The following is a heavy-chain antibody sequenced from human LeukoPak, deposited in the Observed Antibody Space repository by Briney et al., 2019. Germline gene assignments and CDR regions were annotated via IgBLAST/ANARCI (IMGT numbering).Heavy chain of an antibody. CDR2: IYYSGST. J-gene: IGHJ4*02. V-gene: IGHV4-59*08. CDR3: AGGVVAATDFDY. D-gene: IGHD2-15*01. Sequence: SETLSLTCTVSGASISSYYWSWIRQPPGKGLEWIGYIYYSGSTNYNPSLKSRVTISVDTSKNQFSLKLSSVTAADTAVYYCAGGVVAATDFDYWGQGTLVTVSS. CDR1: GASISSYY.